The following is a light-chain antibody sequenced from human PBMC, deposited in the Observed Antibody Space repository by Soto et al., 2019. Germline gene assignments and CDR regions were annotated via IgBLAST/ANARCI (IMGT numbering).Light chain of an antibody. CDR3: QHYGCSPFT. V-gene: IGKV3-20*01. Sequence: EIVLTQSPATLSLSPGERATLSCRASQSVSSSYLAWYQQTPDQAPRLLYDGATSRATGLPDRFSGSGWGTYFPLTISMQEAEVFAVYCWQHYGCSPFTFGRGTKLEIK. CDR1: QSVSSSY. J-gene: IGKJ2*01. CDR2: GAT.